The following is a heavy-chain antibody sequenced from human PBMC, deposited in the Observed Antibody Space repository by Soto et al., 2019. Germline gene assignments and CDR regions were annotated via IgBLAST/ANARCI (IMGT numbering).Heavy chain of an antibody. CDR3: ASAVWGSYRHFDY. CDR2: IYYSGST. CDR1: GGSISNNDYY. Sequence: QVQLQESGPGLVKPSQTLSLPCTVSGGSISNNDYYWSWIRQPPGKALEWVGYIYYSGSTYYNPSLKSRITISVDTSKNQFSLKLSSVTAADTAVYYCASAVWGSYRHFDYWGQGTLVTVSS. D-gene: IGHD3-16*02. J-gene: IGHJ4*02. V-gene: IGHV4-30-4*01.